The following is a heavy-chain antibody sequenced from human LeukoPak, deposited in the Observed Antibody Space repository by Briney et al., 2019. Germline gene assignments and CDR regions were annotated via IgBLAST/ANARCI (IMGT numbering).Heavy chain of an antibody. CDR2: INDSGIT. J-gene: IGHJ4*02. D-gene: IGHD3-10*01. CDR1: GVSFNGYY. CDR3: ARGSWYYASGSGYDGGWYYFDH. V-gene: IGHV4-34*01. Sequence: SETLSLTCAVYGVSFNGYYWTWIRQPPGKGLEWIGQINDSGITSYNPSLKSRVTISVGTSKNRFSLEVHSVTAADTAVYYCARGSWYYASGSGYDGGWYYFDHWGQGTLATVFS.